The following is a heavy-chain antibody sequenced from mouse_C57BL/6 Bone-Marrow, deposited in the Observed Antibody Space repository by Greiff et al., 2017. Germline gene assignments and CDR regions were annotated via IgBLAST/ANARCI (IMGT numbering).Heavy chain of an antibody. J-gene: IGHJ3*01. Sequence: EVKVEESGGGLVQPGGSMKLSCAASGFTFSDAWMDWVRQSPEKGLAWVAEIRNTANNPATYYAESVQGRFTISRDDSKSSVYLQMNSLRAEDTGNYYCTRGDGYPFAYWGQGTLVTVSA. V-gene: IGHV6-6*01. CDR1: GFTFSDAW. D-gene: IGHD2-3*01. CDR2: IRNTANNPAT. CDR3: TRGDGYPFAY.